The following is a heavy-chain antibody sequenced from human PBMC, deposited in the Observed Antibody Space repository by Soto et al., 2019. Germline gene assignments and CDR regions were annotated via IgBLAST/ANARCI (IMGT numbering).Heavy chain of an antibody. CDR2: IYYSGST. CDR1: GGSISHYY. J-gene: IGHJ4*02. V-gene: IGHV4-59*08. Sequence: PSETLSLTCIVSGGSISHYYWSWIRQPPGKGLEWIGYIYYSGSTIYNPSLKSRVTISVDTSKNQFSLKLSSVTAADTAVYYCARRAYYDSSGYDYWGQGTLSPSPQ. CDR3: ARRAYYDSSGYDY. D-gene: IGHD3-22*01.